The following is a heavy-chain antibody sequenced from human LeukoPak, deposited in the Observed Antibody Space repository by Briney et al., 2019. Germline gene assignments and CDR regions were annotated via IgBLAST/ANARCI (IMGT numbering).Heavy chain of an antibody. CDR3: ARETVVPAATPFFDY. CDR1: GGSISSYY. D-gene: IGHD2-2*01. J-gene: IGHJ4*02. Sequence: SETLSLTCTVSGGSISSYYWSWIRQSPGKGLECIGYIHYTGSTNYNPSLKSRVTISVETSKNQFSLKLSSVTAADTAVYYCARETVVPAATPFFDYWGQGTLVTVSS. CDR2: IHYTGST. V-gene: IGHV4-59*12.